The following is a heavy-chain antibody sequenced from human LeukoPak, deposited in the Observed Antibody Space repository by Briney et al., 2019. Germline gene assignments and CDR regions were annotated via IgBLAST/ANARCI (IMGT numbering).Heavy chain of an antibody. Sequence: GGSLRLSCAASGFTFSSYAMSWVRQAPGKGLEWVSAISGSGGSTYYADSVKGRFTISRDNSKNTLYLQMNSLRAEDTAVYYCARVVLRYFDWLLSPGDAFDIWGQGTMVTVSS. CDR1: GFTFSSYA. J-gene: IGHJ3*02. CDR2: ISGSGGST. D-gene: IGHD3-9*01. V-gene: IGHV3-23*01. CDR3: ARVVLRYFDWLLSPGDAFDI.